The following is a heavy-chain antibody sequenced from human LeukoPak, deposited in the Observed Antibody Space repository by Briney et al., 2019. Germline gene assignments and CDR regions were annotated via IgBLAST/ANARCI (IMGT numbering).Heavy chain of an antibody. Sequence: ASVNVSSKASGYSFSGYYIHWVRQAPGQGLEWMGWINPNTGATNYAQKFHGTVTMTRDTSTSTAYMELTRLRSDDTGVYYCARDQNYFDTTAFYGIDCWGQGTLVTVSS. D-gene: IGHD3-22*01. CDR2: INPNTGAT. CDR3: ARDQNYFDTTAFYGIDC. J-gene: IGHJ4*02. CDR1: GYSFSGYY. V-gene: IGHV1-2*02.